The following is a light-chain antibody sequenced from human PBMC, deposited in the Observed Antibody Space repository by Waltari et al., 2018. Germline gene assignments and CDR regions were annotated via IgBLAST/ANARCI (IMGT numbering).Light chain of an antibody. CDR1: QSLVHSDGNTY. Sequence: DVVMTQSPLSLPVSLGQPASISCRSSQSLVHSDGNTYLNWFQQRPGQSPRRLIYKVSNRDSGVPDRFSGSGSGTDFTLKISRVEAEDVGVYYCMQTTHSPRTFGQGTKVEI. CDR3: MQTTHSPRT. J-gene: IGKJ1*01. V-gene: IGKV2-30*02. CDR2: KVS.